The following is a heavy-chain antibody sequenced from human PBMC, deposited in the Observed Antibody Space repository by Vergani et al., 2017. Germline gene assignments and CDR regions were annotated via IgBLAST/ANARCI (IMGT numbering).Heavy chain of an antibody. CDR3: ARGYSGYDCWFDP. CDR2: IYYSGST. V-gene: IGHV4-39*07. Sequence: QLQLQESGPGLVKPSETLSLTCTVSGGSISSSSYYWGWIRQPPGKGLEWIGSIYYSGSTYYNPSLKSRVTISVDTSKNQFSLKLSSVTAADTAVYYCARGYSGYDCWFDPWGQGTLVTVSS. CDR1: GGSISSSSYY. D-gene: IGHD5-12*01. J-gene: IGHJ5*02.